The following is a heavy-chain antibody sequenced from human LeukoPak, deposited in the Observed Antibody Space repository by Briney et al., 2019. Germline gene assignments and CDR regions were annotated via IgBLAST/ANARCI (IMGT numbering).Heavy chain of an antibody. Sequence: PGGTLRLSCAASGFTFNYYGMNWVRQAPGRGLEWLAFIRYDGGNKYYADSVKGRFTISRDNSKNTLYLEMNSLRAEDTAVYYCAKDRYKISARGSFDYWGQGTLVTVSS. CDR1: GFTFNYYG. V-gene: IGHV3-30*02. D-gene: IGHD5-24*01. J-gene: IGHJ4*02. CDR2: IRYDGGNK. CDR3: AKDRYKISARGSFDY.